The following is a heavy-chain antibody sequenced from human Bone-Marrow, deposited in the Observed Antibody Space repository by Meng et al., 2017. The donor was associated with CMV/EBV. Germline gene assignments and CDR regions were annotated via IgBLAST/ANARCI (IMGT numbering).Heavy chain of an antibody. CDR3: AKCESNVNTVTTSFDY. Sequence: GGSLRLSCAASGFTFSSYAMHWVRQAPGKGLEWVAVISYDGSNKYYADSVKGRFTISRDNSKNTLYLQMNSLRAEDTALYYCAKCESNVNTVTTSFDYWGQGILVTVSS. D-gene: IGHD4-17*01. CDR2: ISYDGSNK. V-gene: IGHV3-30-3*02. CDR1: GFTFSSYA. J-gene: IGHJ4*02.